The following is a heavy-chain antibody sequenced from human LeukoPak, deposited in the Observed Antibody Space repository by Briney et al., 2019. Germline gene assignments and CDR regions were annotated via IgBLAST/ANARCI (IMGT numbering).Heavy chain of an antibody. CDR1: GFTFSTYW. J-gene: IGHJ4*02. CDR3: ARDSAGNDY. CDR2: IKQDGSEK. D-gene: IGHD6-13*01. V-gene: IGHV3-7*01. Sequence: GGSLRLSCEASGFTFSTYWMSWVRQAPGKGLEWVANIKQDGSEKYYVDSVKGRFTISRDNAKDSLYLQMNSLRAEDTAMYYCARDSAGNDYWGQGTLVTVSS.